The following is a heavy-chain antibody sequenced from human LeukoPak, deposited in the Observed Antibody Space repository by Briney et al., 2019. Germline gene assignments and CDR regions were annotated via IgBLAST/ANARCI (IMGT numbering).Heavy chain of an antibody. J-gene: IGHJ4*02. Sequence: GGSLRLSCAASGFTFSSYEMNWVRQAPGRGLEWVANIKYDGREKYYVDSVKGRFTISRDNAKNSLYLQMNSLRAEDTAVYYCARDHSEPGVIFDYWGQGSLVTVSS. CDR1: GFTFSSYE. CDR3: ARDHSEPGVIFDY. V-gene: IGHV3-7*05. D-gene: IGHD1-14*01. CDR2: IKYDGREK.